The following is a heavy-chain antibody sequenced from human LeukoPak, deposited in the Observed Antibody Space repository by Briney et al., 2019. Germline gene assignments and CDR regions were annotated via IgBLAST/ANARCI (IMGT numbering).Heavy chain of an antibody. CDR2: ISGSGGST. V-gene: IGHV3-23*01. J-gene: IGHJ4*02. Sequence: GGSLRLSCAASGFTFSSYAMSWVRQAPGKGLEWVSAISGSGGSTYYADSVKGRFTISRDNPKNTLYLQMNSLRAEDTAVYYCAKDSSLWFGESDYFDYWGQGILVTVSS. CDR1: GFTFSSYA. CDR3: AKDSSLWFGESDYFDY. D-gene: IGHD3-10*01.